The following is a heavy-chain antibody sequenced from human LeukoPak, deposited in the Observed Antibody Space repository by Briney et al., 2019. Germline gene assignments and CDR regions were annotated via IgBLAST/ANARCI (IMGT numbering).Heavy chain of an antibody. J-gene: IGHJ4*02. CDR2: FDPEDGET. V-gene: IGHV1-24*01. D-gene: IGHD2-2*02. CDR3: ATTLIGRGLGYCSGTSCYTLDY. CDR1: GYTLTELS. Sequence: ASVKVSCKVSGYTLTELSMHWVRQAPGRGLEWMGRFDPEDGETVYAQKFQGRVTMTEDTSTDTAYMELSSLRSEDTAVYYCATTLIGRGLGYCSGTSCYTLDYWGQGTLVTVSS.